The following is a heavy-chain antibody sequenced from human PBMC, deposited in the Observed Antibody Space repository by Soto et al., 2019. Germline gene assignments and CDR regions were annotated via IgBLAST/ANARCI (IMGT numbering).Heavy chain of an antibody. J-gene: IGHJ5*02. CDR1: GAPVSKISYF. CDR3: ARGGSGTWQWFDP. V-gene: IGHV4-39*01. Sequence: TSEXPSLTCTVAGAPVSKISYFLVWLPQPPGKGLGWIGSIYYSGNTYYSPSLKSRVTISVDTSKNQFSLKLNSLTASDTAVYSCARGGSGTWQWFDPWGQGTLVTVSS. CDR2: IYYSGNT. D-gene: IGHD3-10*01.